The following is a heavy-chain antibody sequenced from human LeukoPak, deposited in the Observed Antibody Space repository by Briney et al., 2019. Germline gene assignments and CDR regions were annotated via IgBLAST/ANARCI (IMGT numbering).Heavy chain of an antibody. Sequence: ASVKVSCKASGYTFTSYGINWVRQAPGQGLEWMGWISTYNGDTNYAQKLQGRVTMTTDTSTSTAYMELRSLRSDDTAVYYCARGSSYGFSMGYWGQGTLVTVS. J-gene: IGHJ4*02. D-gene: IGHD3-16*01. CDR1: GYTFTSYG. CDR3: ARGSSYGFSMGY. CDR2: ISTYNGDT. V-gene: IGHV1-18*01.